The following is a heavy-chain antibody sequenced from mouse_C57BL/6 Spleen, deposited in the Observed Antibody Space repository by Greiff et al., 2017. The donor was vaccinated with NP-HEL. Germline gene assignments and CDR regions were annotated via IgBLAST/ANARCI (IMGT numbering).Heavy chain of an antibody. Sequence: QVQLQQSGAELVRPGTSVKVSCKASGYAFTNYLIEWVKQRPGQGLEWIGVINPGSGGTNYNEKFKGKATLTADKSSSTAYMQLSSLTSEDSAVYFCARSLITTVFDYWGQGTTLTVSS. J-gene: IGHJ2*01. CDR3: ARSLITTVFDY. V-gene: IGHV1-54*01. D-gene: IGHD1-1*01. CDR2: INPGSGGT. CDR1: GYAFTNYL.